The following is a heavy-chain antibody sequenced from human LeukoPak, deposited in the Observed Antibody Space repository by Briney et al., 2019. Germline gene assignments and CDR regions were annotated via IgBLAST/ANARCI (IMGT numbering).Heavy chain of an antibody. J-gene: IGHJ6*02. CDR1: GGSISSSSYY. CDR2: IYYSGST. D-gene: IGHD6-13*01. Sequence: SETLSLTCTVSGGSISSSSYYWGWIRQPPGKGLEWIGSIYYSGSTYYNPSLKSRVTTSVDTSKNQFSLKLSSVTAADTAVYYCARYYLAAGIYYYGMDVWGQGTTVTVSS. V-gene: IGHV4-39*01. CDR3: ARYYLAAGIYYYGMDV.